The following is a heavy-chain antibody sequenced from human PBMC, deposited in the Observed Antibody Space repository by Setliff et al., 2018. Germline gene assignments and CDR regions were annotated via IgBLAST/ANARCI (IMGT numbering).Heavy chain of an antibody. Sequence: GSLRLSCAASGFTFSSYWMSWVRQAPGKGLEWVANIKQDGSEKYNEDSVKGRFTISRDNAKNSLYLQMNSLRDEDTAVYYCARGPTKGNTFDYWGQGTLVTVSS. J-gene: IGHJ4*02. D-gene: IGHD2-8*01. CDR2: IKQDGSEK. V-gene: IGHV3-7*03. CDR3: ARGPTKGNTFDY. CDR1: GFTFSSYW.